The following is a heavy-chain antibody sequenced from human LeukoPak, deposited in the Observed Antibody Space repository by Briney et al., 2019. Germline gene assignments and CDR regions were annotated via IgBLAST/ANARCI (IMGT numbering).Heavy chain of an antibody. V-gene: IGHV4-34*01. CDR2: INHSGST. CDR3: ARGGQLCLRGRLVGY. D-gene: IGHD5-18*01. CDR1: GGSFSGYY. Sequence: SETLSLTCAVSGGSFSGYYWSWIRQPPGKGLEWIGEINHSGSTNYNPSLKSRVTISVDTSKNQFSLKLSSVTAADTAVYYCARGGQLCLRGRLVGYWCQGTRVTVSS. J-gene: IGHJ4*02.